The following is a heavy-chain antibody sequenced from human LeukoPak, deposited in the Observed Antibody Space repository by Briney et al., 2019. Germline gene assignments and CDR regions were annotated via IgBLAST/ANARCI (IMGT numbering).Heavy chain of an antibody. CDR3: ARDPYNGGYGAYYYYYMNV. D-gene: IGHD5-12*01. CDR2: ITSTTSRV. J-gene: IGHJ6*03. CDR1: GFTFSSYN. V-gene: IGHV3-21*01. Sequence: GGSLRLSCAASGFTFSSYNMNWARQAPGRDLEWVASITSTTSRVFYADSVRGRFTISRDNAENSLYLQMDSLGAEDSAVHYCARDPYNGGYGAYYYYYMNVWGKGTTVTVSS.